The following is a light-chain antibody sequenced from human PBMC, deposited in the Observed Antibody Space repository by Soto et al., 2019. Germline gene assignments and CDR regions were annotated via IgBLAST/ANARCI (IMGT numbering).Light chain of an antibody. V-gene: IGLV2-11*01. CDR1: SSDVGGYNY. CDR3: CSYAGSYTWV. Sequence: QSALTQPRSVSGSPGQSGTISCTGTSSDVGGYNYVSWYQQHPGKAPKLMIYDVSKRPSGVPDRFSGSKSGNTASLTISGRQAEDEADYYCCSYAGSYTWVFGGGTQLTVL. J-gene: IGLJ3*02. CDR2: DVS.